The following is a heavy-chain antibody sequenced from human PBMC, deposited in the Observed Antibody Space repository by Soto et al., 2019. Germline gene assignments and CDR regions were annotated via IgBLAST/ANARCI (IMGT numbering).Heavy chain of an antibody. CDR2: ISSSSSYI. D-gene: IGHD1-26*01. Sequence: GGSLRLSCAASGFTFSSYSMNWVRQAPGKGLEWVSSISSSSSYIYYADSVKGRFTISRDNAKNSLYLQMNSLRAEDTAVYYCARDPFPYYVGFDYWGQGTLVTVSS. CDR3: ARDPFPYYVGFDY. CDR1: GFTFSSYS. V-gene: IGHV3-21*01. J-gene: IGHJ4*02.